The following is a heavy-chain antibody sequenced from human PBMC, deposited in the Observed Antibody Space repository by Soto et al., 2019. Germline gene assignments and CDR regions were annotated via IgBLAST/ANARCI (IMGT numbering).Heavy chain of an antibody. V-gene: IGHV4-59*01. Sequence: PSETLSLTCTVSGGPISSYYWSWIRQPPGKGLEWIGYIYYSGSTNYNPSLKSRVTISVDTSKNQFSLKLSSVTAADTAVYYCARGRGYCSGGSCRKGFDPWGQGTLVTVSS. CDR2: IYYSGST. J-gene: IGHJ5*02. CDR1: GGPISSYY. D-gene: IGHD2-15*01. CDR3: ARGRGYCSGGSCRKGFDP.